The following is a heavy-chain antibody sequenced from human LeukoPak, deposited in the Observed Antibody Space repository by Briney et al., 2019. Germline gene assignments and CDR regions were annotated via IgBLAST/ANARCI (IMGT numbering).Heavy chain of an antibody. J-gene: IGHJ6*03. CDR1: GYRFTSDW. Sequence: GESLKISCKASGYRFTSDWIGWVRQMPGKGLEWMGIIYPGDSDSRYSPSFQGHVTMSADKSMNTAYLQWSSLKASDTAMYYCARLKGGRPRAYDSSGYRPYYYYMDVWGKGTTVTVSS. D-gene: IGHD3-22*01. CDR2: IYPGDSDS. CDR3: ARLKGGRPRAYDSSGYRPYYYYMDV. V-gene: IGHV5-51*01.